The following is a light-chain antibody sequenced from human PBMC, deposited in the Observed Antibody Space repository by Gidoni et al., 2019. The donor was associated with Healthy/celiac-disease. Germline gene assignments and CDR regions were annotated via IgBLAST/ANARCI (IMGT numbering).Light chain of an antibody. CDR3: QQTYTTPLT. V-gene: IGKV1-39*01. CDR1: QSTSSY. J-gene: IGKJ4*01. Sequence: DIQMTQSPSSLSASVGDRVTITCRASQSTSSYLNWYQQKPGKAPELLIYAASSLQSGVPSRFSGSGSGTDFTLTISSLQPEDFVTYYCQQTYTTPLTFGGGTKVEIK. CDR2: AAS.